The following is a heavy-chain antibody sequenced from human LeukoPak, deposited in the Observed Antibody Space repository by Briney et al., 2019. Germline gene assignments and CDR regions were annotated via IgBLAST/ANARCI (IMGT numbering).Heavy chain of an antibody. CDR3: ARVGIAAAGTAVGY. D-gene: IGHD6-13*01. CDR2: ISHSGST. V-gene: IGHV4-38-2*02. Sequence: PSETLSLTCTVSGYSISRGYYWGWIRQPPGEGLEWIGTISHSGSTYYLPSLRGRVTISLDTSKKQFSLNLSSVTAADTAVYYCARVGIAAAGTAVGYWGRGTLVTVSS. CDR1: GYSISRGYY. J-gene: IGHJ4*02.